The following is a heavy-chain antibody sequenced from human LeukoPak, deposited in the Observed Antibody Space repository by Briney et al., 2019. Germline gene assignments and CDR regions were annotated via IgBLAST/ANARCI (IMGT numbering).Heavy chain of an antibody. CDR3: AKGHRYCSSTSCYADDY. J-gene: IGHJ4*02. CDR1: RFAFSNYA. CDR2: ISGSGGST. V-gene: IGHV3-23*01. D-gene: IGHD2-2*01. Sequence: PGGSLRLSCAASRFAFSNYAMSWVRQAPGKGLEWVSAISGSGGSTYYADSVKGRFTISRDNSKNTLYLQMNSLRAEDTAVYYCAKGHRYCSSTSCYADDYWGQGTLVTVSS.